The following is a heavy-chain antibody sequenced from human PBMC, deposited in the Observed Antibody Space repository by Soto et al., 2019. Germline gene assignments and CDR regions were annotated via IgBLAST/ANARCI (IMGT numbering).Heavy chain of an antibody. J-gene: IGHJ6*01. V-gene: IGHV4-39*01. Sequence: SETLSLTCTVSGGSMSSSSYYWGWIRQPPGKGLEWIGSIYYSGSTYYNPSLKSRVTISVDTSKSQFSLKLSSATAADTAVYYCTCIFSGGYGYGFYYYGMDVWGQATTVT. D-gene: IGHD5-18*01. CDR2: IYYSGST. CDR1: GGSMSSSSYY. CDR3: TCIFSGGYGYGFYYYGMDV.